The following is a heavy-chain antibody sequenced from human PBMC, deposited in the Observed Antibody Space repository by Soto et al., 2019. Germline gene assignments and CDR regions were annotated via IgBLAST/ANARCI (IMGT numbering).Heavy chain of an antibody. Sequence: ASVKVSCKASGYTFTSYGISWVRQAPGQGLEWMGWISAYNGNTNYAQKLQGRVTMTTDTSTSTAYMELRSLRSDDTAVYYCARDNYDILTGPPGPWGQGSLVTSPQ. CDR3: ARDNYDILTGPPGP. V-gene: IGHV1-18*01. J-gene: IGHJ5*02. D-gene: IGHD3-9*01. CDR2: ISAYNGNT. CDR1: GYTFTSYG.